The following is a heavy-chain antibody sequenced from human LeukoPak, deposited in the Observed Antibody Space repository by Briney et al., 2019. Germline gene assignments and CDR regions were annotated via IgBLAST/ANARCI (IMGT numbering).Heavy chain of an antibody. V-gene: IGHV2-70*11. Sequence: SGPTLVNPTQTLTLTCTFSGFSLSTTGMCVTWIRQPPGEALEWLARIDWDDDKYYSTSLKTRLTISQDTSRNQVVLTMTNMDPADTATYYCARIRGTYCRSTSCSFEDYWGQGALVIVSS. CDR3: ARIRGTYCRSTSCSFEDY. CDR2: IDWDDDK. J-gene: IGHJ4*02. CDR1: GFSLSTTGMC. D-gene: IGHD2-2*01.